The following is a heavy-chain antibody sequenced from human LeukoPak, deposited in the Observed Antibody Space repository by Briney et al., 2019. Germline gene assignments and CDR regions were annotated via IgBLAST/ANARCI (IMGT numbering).Heavy chain of an antibody. CDR2: IIPIFGTT. Sequence: ASVKVSCKASGGTFNSYAVSWVRQAPGQGLEWMGEIIPIFGTTNYAQKFQGRVTITADESTSTAYMELSSLRSEDTAVYYCARLLGVPAATYYYYYGMDVWGQGTTVTVSS. D-gene: IGHD2-2*01. J-gene: IGHJ6*02. CDR3: ARLLGVPAATYYYYYGMDV. V-gene: IGHV1-69*13. CDR1: GGTFNSYA.